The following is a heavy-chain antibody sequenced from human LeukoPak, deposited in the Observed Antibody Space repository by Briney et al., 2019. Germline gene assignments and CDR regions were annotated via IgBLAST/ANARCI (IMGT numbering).Heavy chain of an antibody. CDR2: IYSGGST. CDR1: GFTVSSNY. D-gene: IGHD6-19*01. CDR3: ARGGYSSGWYEGAFDI. J-gene: IGHJ3*02. Sequence: GGSLRLSCAASGFTVSSNYMSWVRQAPGKGLEWVSVIYSGGSTYYADSVKGRFTISRDNPKNTLYLQMNSLRAEDTAVYYCARGGYSSGWYEGAFDIWGQGTMVTVSS. V-gene: IGHV3-53*01.